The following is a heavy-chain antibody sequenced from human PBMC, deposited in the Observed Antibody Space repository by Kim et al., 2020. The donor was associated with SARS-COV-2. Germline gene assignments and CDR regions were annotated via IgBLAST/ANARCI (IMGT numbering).Heavy chain of an antibody. CDR2: RRNT. J-gene: IGHJ4*02. V-gene: IGHV3-11*05. D-gene: IGHD4-17*01. CDR3: ARGYGDYGY. Sequence: RRNTTYAASVKGRFTISRDTAKNSLYLEMNSLRADDTAVYYCARGYGDYGYWGQGTLVTVSS.